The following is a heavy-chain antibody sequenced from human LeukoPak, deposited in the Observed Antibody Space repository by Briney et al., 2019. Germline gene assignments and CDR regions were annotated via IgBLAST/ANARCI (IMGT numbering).Heavy chain of an antibody. Sequence: SVKVSCKASGGTFSSYAISWVRQAPGQGLEWMGGIIPIFGTANYAQKFQGRVTITADKSTSTAYMELSSLRSEDTAVYYCAIAVAALKYYLDYWGQGTLVTVSS. V-gene: IGHV1-69*06. CDR2: IIPIFGTA. J-gene: IGHJ4*02. CDR1: GGTFSSYA. CDR3: AIAVAALKYYLDY. D-gene: IGHD6-19*01.